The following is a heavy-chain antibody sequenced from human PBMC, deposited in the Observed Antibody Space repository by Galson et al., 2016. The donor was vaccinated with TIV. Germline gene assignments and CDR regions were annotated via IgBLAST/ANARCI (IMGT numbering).Heavy chain of an antibody. CDR2: INENGNEK. CDR1: GFTFSSYS. Sequence: LRLSCAASGFTFSSYSMTWVRQVPGKGLEWVAAINENGNEKHYVDSVKGRFTISRDNVKNLLYLQMDSLTADDTAVYYCSRDGDVWGDYRPWGDYWGQGTLVTVSS. D-gene: IGHD3-16*02. V-gene: IGHV3-7*03. J-gene: IGHJ4*02. CDR3: SRDGDVWGDYRPWGDY.